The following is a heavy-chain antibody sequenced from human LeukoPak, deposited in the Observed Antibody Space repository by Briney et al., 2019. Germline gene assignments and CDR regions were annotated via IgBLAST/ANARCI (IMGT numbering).Heavy chain of an antibody. CDR2: IYYSGST. D-gene: IGHD2/OR15-2a*01. CDR3: ARGLWDSTGFDY. J-gene: IGHJ4*02. CDR1: GGAISSGGYY. Sequence: SETLSLTCTVAGGAISSGGYYWSWIRQHPGKGLEWIGYIYYSGSTYYNPSLKSRVTISVDTSKNQFSLKLSSVTAADTAVYYCARGLWDSTGFDYWGQGTLVTVSS. V-gene: IGHV4-31*03.